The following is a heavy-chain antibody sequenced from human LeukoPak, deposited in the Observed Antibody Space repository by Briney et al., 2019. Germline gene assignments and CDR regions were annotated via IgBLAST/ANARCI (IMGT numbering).Heavy chain of an antibody. CDR1: GFTFSSYA. V-gene: IGHV3-23*01. D-gene: IGHD5-18*01. CDR3: ASYSYGAFDI. CDR2: ISGSGGST. Sequence: PGGSLRLSCAASGFTFSSYAMSWVRQAPGEGLEWVSAISGSGGSTYYADSVKGRFTISRDNSKNTLYLQMNSLRAEDTAVYYCASYSYGAFDIWGQGTMVTVSS. J-gene: IGHJ3*02.